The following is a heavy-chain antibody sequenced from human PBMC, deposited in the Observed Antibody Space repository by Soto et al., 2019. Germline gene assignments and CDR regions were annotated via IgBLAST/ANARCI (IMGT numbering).Heavy chain of an antibody. Sequence: EVQLVESGGGLVKPGGSLRLSCAASGFTFSSYSMNWVRQAPGKGLEWVSSISSSSSYIYYADSVKGRFTISRDNAKNSLYLQMNSLRAEDTDVYYCARANYYYDSSGYLGAFDIWGQGTMVTVSS. CDR3: ARANYYYDSSGYLGAFDI. J-gene: IGHJ3*02. CDR1: GFTFSSYS. CDR2: ISSSSSYI. V-gene: IGHV3-21*01. D-gene: IGHD3-22*01.